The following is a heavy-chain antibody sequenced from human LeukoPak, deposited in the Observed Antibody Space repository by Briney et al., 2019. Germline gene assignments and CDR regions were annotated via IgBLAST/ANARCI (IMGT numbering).Heavy chain of an antibody. V-gene: IGHV3-30-3*01. CDR1: GFTFSSYA. D-gene: IGHD3-16*01. J-gene: IGHJ6*03. CDR3: ARRGSEDYYYYMDV. Sequence: GGSLRLSCAASGFTFSSYAMYWVRQAPGKGLEWVAVISYDGSNRYYADSVKGRFTISRDNSKNTLYLQMNSLRAEDTAVYYCARRGSEDYYYYMDVWGKGTTVTVSS. CDR2: ISYDGSNR.